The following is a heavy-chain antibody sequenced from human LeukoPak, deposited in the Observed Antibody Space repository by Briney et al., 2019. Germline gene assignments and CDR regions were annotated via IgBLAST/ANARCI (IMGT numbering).Heavy chain of an antibody. Sequence: GASVKVSCKPSGYTFTSYFIHWVRQAPGQGLEWMGLINPSGGSTSYAQKFQGRVTMTRDTSTSTVYMELSSLRSEDTAVYYCARGYTAMEFTHFDYWGQGTLVTVSS. CDR3: ARGYTAMEFTHFDY. CDR1: GYTFTSYF. V-gene: IGHV1-46*01. D-gene: IGHD5-18*01. CDR2: INPSGGST. J-gene: IGHJ4*02.